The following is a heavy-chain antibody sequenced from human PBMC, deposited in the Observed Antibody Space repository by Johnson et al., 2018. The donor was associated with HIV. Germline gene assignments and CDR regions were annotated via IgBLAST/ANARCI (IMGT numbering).Heavy chain of an antibody. CDR2: SRNKANTYTT. CDR3: AKGGPVLQFLEWPTGLWSAFDI. V-gene: IGHV3-72*01. CDR1: VFTFSDHY. J-gene: IGHJ3*02. D-gene: IGHD3-3*01. Sequence: VQLVESGGGLVQSGGSLRLSCAASVFTFSDHYMDWVRQAPGKGLEWVGRSRNKANTYTTEYAASVKGRFTISRDDSKNSLYLQMNSLRAEDTAVYYCAKGGPVLQFLEWPTGLWSAFDIWGQGTMVTVSS.